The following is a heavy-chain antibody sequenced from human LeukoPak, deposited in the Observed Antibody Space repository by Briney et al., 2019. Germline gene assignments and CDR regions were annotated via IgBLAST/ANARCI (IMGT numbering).Heavy chain of an antibody. CDR1: GGSFSGYY. Sequence: SETLSLTCAVYGGSFSGYYWNWIRQPPGKGLEWIGEINHSGSTNYNPSLKSRVTISVDTSKNQFSLKLSSVTAADTAVYYCASPLDYDFWSPIRGFDPWGQGTLVTVSS. D-gene: IGHD3-3*01. CDR3: ASPLDYDFWSPIRGFDP. V-gene: IGHV4-34*01. J-gene: IGHJ5*02. CDR2: INHSGST.